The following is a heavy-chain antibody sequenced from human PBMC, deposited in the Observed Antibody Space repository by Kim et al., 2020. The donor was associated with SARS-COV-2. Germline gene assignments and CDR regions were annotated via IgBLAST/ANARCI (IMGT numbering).Heavy chain of an antibody. CDR2: ISYDGSNK. CDR3: AKDLVRGVITYYYYYYGMDV. CDR1: GFTFSSYG. V-gene: IGHV3-30*18. Sequence: GGSLRLSCAASGFTFSSYGMHWVRQAPGKGLEWVAVISYDGSNKYYADSVKGRFTISRDNSKNTLYLQMNSLRAEDTAVYYCAKDLVRGVITYYYYYYGMDVWGQGTTVTVSS. D-gene: IGHD3-10*01. J-gene: IGHJ6*02.